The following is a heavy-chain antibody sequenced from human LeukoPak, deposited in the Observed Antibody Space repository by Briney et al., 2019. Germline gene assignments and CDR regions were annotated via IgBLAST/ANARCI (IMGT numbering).Heavy chain of an antibody. CDR1: VYTFTVYY. CDR3: AGGRSSDY. Sequence: ASVTVSFKASVYTFTVYYMHWVRQAPGQGGEWMGWINPNSGGTNYAQKFQGRVTMTRDTSISTAYMELSRLRSDDTAVYYCAGGRSSDYWGQGTLVTVSS. J-gene: IGHJ4*02. D-gene: IGHD3-16*01. V-gene: IGHV1-2*02. CDR2: INPNSGGT.